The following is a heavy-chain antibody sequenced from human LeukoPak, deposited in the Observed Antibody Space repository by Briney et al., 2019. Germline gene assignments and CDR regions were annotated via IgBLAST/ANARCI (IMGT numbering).Heavy chain of an antibody. D-gene: IGHD3-22*01. J-gene: IGHJ3*02. Sequence: SETLSLTCTVSGGSISSYYWSWIRQPAGKGLEWIGRIYTSGSTNYNPSLKSRVTMSVDTSKNQFSLKLSSVTAADTAVYYCARASYYYDSSGYSYAFDIWGQGTMVTVSS. CDR1: GGSISSYY. CDR2: IYTSGST. CDR3: ARASYYYDSSGYSYAFDI. V-gene: IGHV4-4*07.